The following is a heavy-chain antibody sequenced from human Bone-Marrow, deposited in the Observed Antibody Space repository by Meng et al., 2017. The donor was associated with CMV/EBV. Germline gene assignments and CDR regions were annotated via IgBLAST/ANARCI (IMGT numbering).Heavy chain of an antibody. J-gene: IGHJ4*02. CDR3: ARAGDIAVAGSFDY. D-gene: IGHD6-19*01. CDR2: INPNSGGT. CDR1: GYTFTGYY. Sequence: ASVKVSCKASGYTFTGYYMHWVRQAPGQGLEWMGWINPNSGGTNYAQKFQGRVTMTRDTSISTAYMELSRLRSDDTAVYYCARAGDIAVAGSFDYLGQGTLVTVSS. V-gene: IGHV1-2*02.